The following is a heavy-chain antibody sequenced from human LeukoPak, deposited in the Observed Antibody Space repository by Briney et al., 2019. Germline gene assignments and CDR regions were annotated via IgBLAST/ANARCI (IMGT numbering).Heavy chain of an antibody. J-gene: IGHJ4*02. CDR1: GGSISSYY. D-gene: IGHD4-23*01. CDR3: ARDLFDEVVTGEVVDY. CDR2: IYTSGST. Sequence: PSETLSLTCTVSGGSISSYYWSWIRQPAGKGLEWIGRIYTSGSTNYNPSLKSRVTMSVDTSKNQFSLKLSSVTAADTAVYYCARDLFDEVVTGEVVDYWGQGTLVTVSS. V-gene: IGHV4-4*07.